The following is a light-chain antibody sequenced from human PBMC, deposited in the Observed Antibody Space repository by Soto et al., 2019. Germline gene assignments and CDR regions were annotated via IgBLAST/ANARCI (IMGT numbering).Light chain of an antibody. V-gene: IGKV3-15*01. CDR1: QSVSTN. CDR2: GAS. Sequence: EIVMTQSPATLSVYPGERATLSCRASQSVSTNLAWYQQKPGQAPRLLICGASTRATGIPARFSGSGSGTEFTLTISVLQSDVFVFYCWQQYNRWPRTFGQGTKVDIK. J-gene: IGKJ1*01. CDR3: QQYNRWPRT.